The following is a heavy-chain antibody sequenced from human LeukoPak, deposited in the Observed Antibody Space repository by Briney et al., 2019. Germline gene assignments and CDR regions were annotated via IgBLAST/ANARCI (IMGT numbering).Heavy chain of an antibody. V-gene: IGHV4-39*07. D-gene: IGHD3-10*01. J-gene: IGHJ4*02. CDR2: IYYSGST. CDR3: ARDRGRGFGY. Sequence: PSETLSLTCTVSGVSISSSSYYWGWIRQPPGKGLEWIGSIYYSGSTYYIPSLKSRVTISVDTSKNQFSLKLSSVTAADTAVYYCARDRGRGFGYWGQGTLVTVSS. CDR1: GVSISSSSYY.